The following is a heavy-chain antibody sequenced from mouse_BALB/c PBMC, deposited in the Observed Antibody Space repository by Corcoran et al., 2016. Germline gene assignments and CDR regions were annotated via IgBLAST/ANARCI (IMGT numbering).Heavy chain of an antibody. J-gene: IGHJ4*01. Sequence: QIQLVQSGPELKKPGETVKISCKASGYTFTKYGMNWVKQAPGKGLKWMGWINTYTGEPTYADDFKGRFAFFLETSASTAYLQINNLKNDDTATYFCAREPYAMDYWGQGTSVTVSS. V-gene: IGHV9-3-1*01. CDR2: INTYTGEP. CDR3: AREPYAMDY. CDR1: GYTFTKYG.